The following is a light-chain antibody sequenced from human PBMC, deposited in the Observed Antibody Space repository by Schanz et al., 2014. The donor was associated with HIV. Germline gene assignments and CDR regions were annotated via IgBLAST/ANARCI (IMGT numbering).Light chain of an antibody. V-gene: IGLV2-14*03. CDR1: SSDVGGYNY. Sequence: QSALTQPASVSGSPGQSITISCTGTSSDVGGYNYVSWYQQHPGKAPKLMIYDVSKQPSGVPDRFSGSKSGNTASLTISGLQAEDEADYYCAAWDDSLKGWVFGGGTKLTVL. CDR2: DVS. J-gene: IGLJ3*02. CDR3: AAWDDSLKGWV.